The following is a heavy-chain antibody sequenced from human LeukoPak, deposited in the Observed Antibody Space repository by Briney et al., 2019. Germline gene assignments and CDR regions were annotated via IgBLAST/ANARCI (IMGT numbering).Heavy chain of an antibody. V-gene: IGHV1-18*01. J-gene: IGHJ4*02. Sequence: ASVKVSCMASGYTFTSYGISWVRQAPGQGLEWMGWISAYNGNTNYAQKLQGRVTMTTDTSASTAYMELRSLRSDDTAVYYCAGGPKKGQWLLVDWGQGTLVTVSS. CDR1: GYTFTSYG. CDR3: AGGPKKGQWLLVD. CDR2: ISAYNGNT. D-gene: IGHD6-19*01.